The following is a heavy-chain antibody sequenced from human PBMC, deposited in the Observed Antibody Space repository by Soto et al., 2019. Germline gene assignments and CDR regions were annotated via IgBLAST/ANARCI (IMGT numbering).Heavy chain of an antibody. V-gene: IGHV1-3*01. D-gene: IGHD3-22*01. CDR1: GYTFTSYA. CDR3: VRDYYYDSSGSDAFDI. Sequence: ASVKVSCKASGYTFTSYAMHWVRQAPGQGLEWMGWINAGNGNTKYLQKFQGRLTITRDTSATTAYMELSSLRFEDTAVYYCVRDYYYDSSGSDAFDIWGQGTMVTVSS. J-gene: IGHJ3*02. CDR2: INAGNGNT.